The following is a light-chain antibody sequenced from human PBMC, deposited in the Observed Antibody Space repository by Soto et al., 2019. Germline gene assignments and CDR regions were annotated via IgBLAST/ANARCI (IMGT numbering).Light chain of an antibody. CDR2: AAS. J-gene: IGKJ4*01. Sequence: DIEMTQSPSSLSASVGDRVTITCRASQNNSNYLNWYQHKPGKAPKLLIYAASSLQSGVPTRFSGSGSGTDFTLTISSLQPEDFATYYCQQSYGTPLTFGGGTKVEIK. CDR1: QNNSNY. V-gene: IGKV1-39*01. CDR3: QQSYGTPLT.